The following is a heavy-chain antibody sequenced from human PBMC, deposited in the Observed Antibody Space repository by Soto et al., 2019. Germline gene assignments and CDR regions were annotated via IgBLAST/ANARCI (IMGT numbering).Heavy chain of an antibody. CDR3: ARAMVVDAMSNAFDI. Sequence: PGESLKISCKGSGYSFTSYWIGWVRQMPGKGLVWLGIIYPGDSDTRYSPSFQGQVTISVDKSITTAYLQWSSLKASDTAMYYCARAMVVDAMSNAFDIWGQGTMVTVSS. CDR1: GYSFTSYW. CDR2: IYPGDSDT. V-gene: IGHV5-51*01. J-gene: IGHJ3*02. D-gene: IGHD2-15*01.